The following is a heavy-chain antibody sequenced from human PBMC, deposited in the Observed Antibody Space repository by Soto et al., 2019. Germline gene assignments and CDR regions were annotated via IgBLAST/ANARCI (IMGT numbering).Heavy chain of an antibody. V-gene: IGHV3-23*01. J-gene: IGHJ3*02. D-gene: IGHD3-9*01. CDR3: AKSLNDILTVYYSWAFDI. CDR2: ISGSGGST. Sequence: GGSLRLSCAASGFTFSSYAMNWVRQAPGNGLEWVSAISGSGGSTYYADSVKGRFTISRDNSKNTLYLQMNSLRAEGTAVSYCAKSLNDILTVYYSWAFDIWGQGTMV. CDR1: GFTFSSYA.